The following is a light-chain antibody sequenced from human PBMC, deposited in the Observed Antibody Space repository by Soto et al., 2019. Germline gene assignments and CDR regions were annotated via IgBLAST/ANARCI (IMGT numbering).Light chain of an antibody. V-gene: IGKV1-5*03. CDR2: KAS. CDR3: QQYSTYPWT. Sequence: DIQMTQSPSTLSASVGDRVTITCRASQTISTLLAWYQQRPGKAPNLLIYKASSLESGVPSRFSGSGSGTEFPLTISSLHPDVFATYFCQQYSTYPWTFGQGTKVEVK. J-gene: IGKJ1*01. CDR1: QTISTL.